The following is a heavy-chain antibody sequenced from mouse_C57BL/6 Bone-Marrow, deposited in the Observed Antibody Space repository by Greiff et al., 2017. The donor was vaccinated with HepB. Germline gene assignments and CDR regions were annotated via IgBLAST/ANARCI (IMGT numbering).Heavy chain of an antibody. CDR1: GFTFSDYG. J-gene: IGHJ4*01. CDR3: ARYGYYGSSPYYYAMDY. V-gene: IGHV5-15*01. Sequence: EVKLVESGGGLVQPGGSLKLSCAASGFTFSDYGMAWVRQAPRKGPEWVAFISNLAYSIYYADTVTGRFTISRENAKNTLYLEMSSLRSEDTAMYYCARYGYYGSSPYYYAMDYWGQGTSVTVSS. D-gene: IGHD1-1*01. CDR2: ISNLAYSI.